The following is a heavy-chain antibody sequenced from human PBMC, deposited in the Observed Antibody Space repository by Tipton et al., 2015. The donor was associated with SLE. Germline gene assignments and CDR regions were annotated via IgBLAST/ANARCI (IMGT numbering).Heavy chain of an antibody. Sequence: SLRLPCAASGFTFSSFGMHWVRQAPVKGLEWVSFIGYDESKTYYADSVKGRFTISRDNSKNTLYLRINSLRANDTAVYYCARGGSDSSVWPPDFDYWGQGTLVSVSS. J-gene: IGHJ4*02. CDR2: IGYDESKT. CDR1: GFTFSSFG. V-gene: IGHV3-30*12. D-gene: IGHD3-22*01. CDR3: ARGGSDSSVWPPDFDY.